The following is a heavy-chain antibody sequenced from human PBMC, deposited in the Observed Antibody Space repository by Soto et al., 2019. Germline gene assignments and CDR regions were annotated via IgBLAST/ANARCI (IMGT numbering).Heavy chain of an antibody. D-gene: IGHD5-18*01. V-gene: IGHV3-48*01. J-gene: IGHJ4*02. CDR2: IGTGTRTR. CDR3: ARSYSYGFGY. Sequence: ESGGGVVQSGGSLRLSCAASGFVLSIYSMSWVRQARGKGLEWVSYIGTGTRTRYYADSVKGRFTISRDNGKNSLFLQMNSLRAEDTALYYCARSYSYGFGYWGQGTLVTVSS. CDR1: GFVLSIYS.